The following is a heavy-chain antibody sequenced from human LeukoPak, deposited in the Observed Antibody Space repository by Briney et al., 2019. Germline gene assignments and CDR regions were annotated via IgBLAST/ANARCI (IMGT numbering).Heavy chain of an antibody. CDR3: ARIPKYCSSTSCKTFDY. J-gene: IGHJ4*02. Sequence: SETLSLTCTVSGGSISNYYWSWIRQPPGKGLEWIGEINHSGSTNYNPSLKSRVTISVDTSKNQFSLKLSSVTAADTAVYYCARIPKYCSSTSCKTFDYWGQGTLVTVSS. D-gene: IGHD2-2*01. V-gene: IGHV4-34*01. CDR2: INHSGST. CDR1: GGSISNYY.